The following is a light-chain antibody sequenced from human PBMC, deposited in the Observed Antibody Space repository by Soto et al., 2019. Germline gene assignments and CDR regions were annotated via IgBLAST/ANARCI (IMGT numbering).Light chain of an antibody. V-gene: IGLV2-23*02. CDR2: EVN. CDR3: CSYAGDTTFFV. J-gene: IGLJ1*01. CDR1: SSDVGSYYP. Sequence: QSALTQPASMSGSPGQSITISCTGTSSDVGSYYPVSWFQQHPGKAPKLIIYEVNKRPSGVSVRFSGSKSGNTASLTISGLQAADEAEYYCCSYAGDTTFFVFGTGTKLTVL.